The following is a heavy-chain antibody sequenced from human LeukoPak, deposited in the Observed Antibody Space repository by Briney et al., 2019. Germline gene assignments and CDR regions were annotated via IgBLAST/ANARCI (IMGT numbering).Heavy chain of an antibody. V-gene: IGHV4-39*07. Sequence: SETLSLTCTVSGGSISSSSYYWGWIRQPPGKGLEWIGSIYYSGSTYYNPSLKGRVTISVDTSKNQFSLKLSSVTAADTAVYYCARVRGYCSSGSCGMDVWGQGTTVTVSS. CDR3: ARVRGYCSSGSCGMDV. CDR1: GGSISSSSYY. D-gene: IGHD2-15*01. CDR2: IYYSGST. J-gene: IGHJ6*02.